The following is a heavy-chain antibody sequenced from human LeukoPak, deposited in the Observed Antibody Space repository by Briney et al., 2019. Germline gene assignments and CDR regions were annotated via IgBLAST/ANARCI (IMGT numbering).Heavy chain of an antibody. CDR1: GFIVSSNY. D-gene: IGHD6-13*01. J-gene: IGHJ4*02. Sequence: PGGSLRLSCAASGFIVSSNYMSWVRQAPGKGLEWVSGISGSGGSTYYADSVKGRFTISRDNSKNTLYLQMNSLRAEDTALYYCAKLVAEQQLIGRVIDYWGQGTLVTVSS. V-gene: IGHV3-23*01. CDR2: ISGSGGST. CDR3: AKLVAEQQLIGRVIDY.